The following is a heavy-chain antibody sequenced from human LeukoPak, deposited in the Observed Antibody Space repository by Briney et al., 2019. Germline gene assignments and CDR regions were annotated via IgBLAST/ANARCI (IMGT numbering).Heavy chain of an antibody. J-gene: IGHJ3*02. CDR1: GGTFSSYA. Sequence: ASVKVSCKASGGTFSSYAISWVRQAPGQGLEWMGGIIPIFGTANYAQKFQGRVTITADESTSTAYMELSNLRSEATAVYYCASEGDSSGYGAFDIWGQGTMVTVSS. CDR2: IIPIFGTA. CDR3: ASEGDSSGYGAFDI. V-gene: IGHV1-69*13. D-gene: IGHD3-22*01.